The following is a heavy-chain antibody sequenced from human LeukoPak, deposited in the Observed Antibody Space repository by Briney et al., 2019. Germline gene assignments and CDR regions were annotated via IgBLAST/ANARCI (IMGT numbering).Heavy chain of an antibody. CDR2: INTNTGNP. CDR1: GYTLRSYG. J-gene: IGHJ4*02. V-gene: IGHV7-4-1*02. CDR3: ARTFQSLGGLSLPDY. Sequence: ASVKVSCKASGYTLRSYGITWVRQAPGQGLEWMGRINTNTGNPTYAQGFTGRFVFSLDTSVSTTYLQISSLKAEDTAVYYCARTFQSLGGLSLPDYWGQGTLVTVSS. D-gene: IGHD3-16*02.